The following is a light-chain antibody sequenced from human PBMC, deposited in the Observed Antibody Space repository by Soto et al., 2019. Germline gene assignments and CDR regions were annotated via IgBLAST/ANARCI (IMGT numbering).Light chain of an antibody. CDR2: SNN. V-gene: IGLV1-44*01. J-gene: IGLJ3*02. CDR1: RSNIGSNA. Sequence: QSVLTQSPSASGTPGQRVTISCSGSRSNIGSNAVSWYQQLPGTAPKLLIYSNNQRPSGVPDRFSGSKSGTSASLAIIGLQSEDEANYYCAAWYDNLGGFWLFGGGTQLTVL. CDR3: AAWYDNLGGFWL.